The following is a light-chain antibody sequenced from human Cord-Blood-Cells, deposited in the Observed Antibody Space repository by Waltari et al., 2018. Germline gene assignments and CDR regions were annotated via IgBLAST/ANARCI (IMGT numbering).Light chain of an antibody. CDR1: SSDVGSYNL. CDR3: CSYAGSSTWV. J-gene: IGLJ3*02. V-gene: IGLV2-23*01. CDR2: EGS. Sequence: QSAMTQPASVSGSPGQSITISCTGTSSDVGSYNLVSWDQQHPGKAPKLMFYEGSKRPSGVSNRCSCSKSGNTASLTISGLQAEDEADYYCCSYAGSSTWVFGGGTKLTVL.